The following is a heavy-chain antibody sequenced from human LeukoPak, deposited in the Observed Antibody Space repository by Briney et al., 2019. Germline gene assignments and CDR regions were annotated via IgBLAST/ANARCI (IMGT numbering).Heavy chain of an antibody. J-gene: IGHJ4*02. CDR3: ARYPSDQYYFDY. Sequence: GGSLRLSCAASGFTVSSNYMGWVRLAPGKGLECVSVIYSGGSTYYADSVKGRFTISRDNSKNTLYLQMNSLRAEDTAVYYCARYPSDQYYFDYWGQGTLVTVSS. CDR2: IYSGGST. CDR1: GFTVSSNY. V-gene: IGHV3-53*01.